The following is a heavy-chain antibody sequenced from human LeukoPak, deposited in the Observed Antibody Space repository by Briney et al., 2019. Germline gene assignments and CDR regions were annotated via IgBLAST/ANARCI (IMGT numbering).Heavy chain of an antibody. CDR2: IYYSEST. J-gene: IGHJ6*04. V-gene: IGHV4-31*03. Sequence: SETLSLACTVSGDSINSGGYYWGWTRQPPGTGLEWIGYIYYSESTYYNPSLKRRVTGAVHSRKTQFSLKLSSVTAADTAVYYCAREQLGTIYGMDVWGKGPPVTVS. D-gene: IGHD6-6*01. CDR1: GDSINSGGYY. CDR3: AREQLGTIYGMDV.